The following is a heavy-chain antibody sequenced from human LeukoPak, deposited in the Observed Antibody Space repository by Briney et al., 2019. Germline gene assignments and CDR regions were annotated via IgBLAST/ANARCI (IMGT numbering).Heavy chain of an antibody. CDR2: IWYDGSNK. CDR1: GFTFSSYG. J-gene: IGHJ4*02. CDR3: VRDRWITMVPNFDY. V-gene: IGHV3-33*01. Sequence: GGSLRLSCAASGFTFSSYGMHWVRQAPGKGLEWVAVIWYDGSNKYYADSVKGRFTISRDNSKNTLYLQMNSLRAEDTAVYYCVRDRWITMVPNFDYWGQGTLVTVSS. D-gene: IGHD3-10*01.